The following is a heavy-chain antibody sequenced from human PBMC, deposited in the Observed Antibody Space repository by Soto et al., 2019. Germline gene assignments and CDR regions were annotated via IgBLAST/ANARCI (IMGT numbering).Heavy chain of an antibody. CDR3: ARAPYCSSTSCSKIGRLDP. Sequence: QVQLQESGPGLVKPSETLSLTCTVSGGSVSSGSYYWSWIRQPPGKGLEWIGYIYYSGSTNYNPSLKSRVTISVDTSKNQFSLKLSSVTAADTAVYYCARAPYCSSTSCSKIGRLDPWGQGTLVTVSS. V-gene: IGHV4-61*01. D-gene: IGHD2-2*01. CDR2: IYYSGST. CDR1: GGSVSSGSYY. J-gene: IGHJ5*02.